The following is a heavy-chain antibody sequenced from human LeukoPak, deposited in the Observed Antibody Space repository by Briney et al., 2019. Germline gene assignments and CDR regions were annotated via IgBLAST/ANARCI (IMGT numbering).Heavy chain of an antibody. J-gene: IGHJ4*02. V-gene: IGHV4-59*01. D-gene: IGHD1-26*01. Sequence: SETLSLTCTISGGSISSYYWSWIRQPPGKGLEWIGYIYYSGSTNYNPSLKSRVTISVDTSKNQFSLKLSSVTAADTAVYYCARALALGQLLFDYWGQGTLVTVSS. CDR2: IYYSGST. CDR1: GGSISSYY. CDR3: ARALALGQLLFDY.